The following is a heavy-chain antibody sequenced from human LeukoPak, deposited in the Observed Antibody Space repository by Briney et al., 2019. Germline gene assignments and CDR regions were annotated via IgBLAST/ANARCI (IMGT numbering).Heavy chain of an antibody. D-gene: IGHD6-13*01. Sequence: ASVKVSCKASGYTFTSYGISWVRQAPGQGLEWKGWISAYNGNTNYAQKLQGRVTMTTDTSTSTAYMELSRLRSDDTAVYYCARDEQQLARTPDYYYYMDVWGKGTTVTVSS. V-gene: IGHV1-18*01. CDR2: ISAYNGNT. CDR1: GYTFTSYG. J-gene: IGHJ6*03. CDR3: ARDEQQLARTPDYYYYMDV.